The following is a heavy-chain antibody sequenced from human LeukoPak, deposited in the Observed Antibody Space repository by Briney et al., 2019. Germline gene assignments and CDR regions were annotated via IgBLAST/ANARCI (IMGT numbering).Heavy chain of an antibody. CDR1: GGTFSSYA. D-gene: IGHD4-17*01. V-gene: IGHV1-69*01. Sequence: SVKVSCKASGGTFSSYAISWVRQAPGQGLEWMGGIIPTFGTANYAQKFQGRVTITADESTSTAYMELSSLRSEDTAVYYCARRTTVTTPRYSWYFDLWGRGTLVTVSS. CDR2: IIPTFGTA. CDR3: ARRTTVTTPRYSWYFDL. J-gene: IGHJ2*01.